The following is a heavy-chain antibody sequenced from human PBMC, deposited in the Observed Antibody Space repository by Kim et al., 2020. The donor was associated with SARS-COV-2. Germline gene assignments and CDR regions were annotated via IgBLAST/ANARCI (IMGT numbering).Heavy chain of an antibody. CDR1: GFTFSSYG. CDR2: IWYDGSNK. V-gene: IGHV3-33*01. J-gene: IGHJ6*02. Sequence: GGSLRLSCAASGFTFSSYGMHCVRQAPGKGLEWVAVIWYDGSNKYYADSVKGRFTISRDNSKNTLYLQMNSLRAEDTAVYYCARDLYSSGNYGMDVWGQGTTVTVSS. D-gene: IGHD6-19*01. CDR3: ARDLYSSGNYGMDV.